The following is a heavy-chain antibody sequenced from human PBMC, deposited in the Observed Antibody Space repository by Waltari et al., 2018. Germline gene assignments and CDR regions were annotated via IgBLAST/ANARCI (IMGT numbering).Heavy chain of an antibody. J-gene: IGHJ2*01. D-gene: IGHD6-19*01. CDR3: AREESSGKSFWYFDL. CDR2: ISSSSSDI. Sequence: EVQLVESGGGLVKPGGSLRLSCAASGFTFSSYSMNWVRQAPGKGLEWVSSISSSSSDIYYADSVKGRFTISRDNAKNSLYLQMNSLRAEDTAVYYCAREESSGKSFWYFDLWGRGTLVTVSS. CDR1: GFTFSSYS. V-gene: IGHV3-21*01.